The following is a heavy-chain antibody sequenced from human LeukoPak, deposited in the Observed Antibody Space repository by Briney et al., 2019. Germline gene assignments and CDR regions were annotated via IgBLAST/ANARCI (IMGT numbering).Heavy chain of an antibody. CDR1: GFTFSSYA. CDR2: IRFDGSNVGSNV. CDR3: AKDKAGLHSSGCYDS. J-gene: IGHJ4*02. Sequence: GGSLRLSCAASGFTFSSYAMSWVRQAPGKGLEWVAFIRFDGSNVGSNVYYADSVKGRFTISRDNSKNTLYLQMNSLRTEDTAVYYCAKDKAGLHSSGCYDSWGQGALVTVSS. D-gene: IGHD6-19*01. V-gene: IGHV3-30*02.